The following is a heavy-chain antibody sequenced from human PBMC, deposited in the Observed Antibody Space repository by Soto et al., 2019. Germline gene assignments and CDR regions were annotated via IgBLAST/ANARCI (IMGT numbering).Heavy chain of an antibody. V-gene: IGHV2-5*02. CDR2: IYWDDDK. D-gene: IGHD6-13*01. J-gene: IGHJ4*02. CDR1: GFSLSTSGVG. CDR3: AHRRSNSWYFDY. Sequence: QITLKESGPTLVKPTQTLTLTCTFSGFSLSTSGVGVGWIRQPPGDALEWLALIYWDDDKRYSPSLKTRLTITKDTAKNQVVLTMTNMDPVDTATYYCAHRRSNSWYFDYWGQGTLVTVSS.